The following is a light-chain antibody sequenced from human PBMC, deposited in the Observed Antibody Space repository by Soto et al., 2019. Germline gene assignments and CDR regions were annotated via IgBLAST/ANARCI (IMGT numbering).Light chain of an antibody. Sequence: EIQMTQSPSTLSASVGDRVTITCRASQSISSWLAWYQQKPGKAPKLLIYDASSLESGVPSRFSGSGSDTEFTLTINNLQPDDFATYHCQQHSRYSLTFGGGTKVEIK. CDR1: QSISSW. CDR3: QQHSRYSLT. J-gene: IGKJ4*01. CDR2: DAS. V-gene: IGKV1-5*01.